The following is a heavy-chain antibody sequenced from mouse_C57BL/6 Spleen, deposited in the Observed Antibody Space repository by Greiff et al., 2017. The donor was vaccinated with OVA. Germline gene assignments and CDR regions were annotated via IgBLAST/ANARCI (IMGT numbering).Heavy chain of an antibody. Sequence: QVQLQQPGAELVKPGASVKLSCKASGYTFTSYWMHWVKQRPGQGLEWIGMIHPNSGSTNYNEKFKSKATLTVDKSSSTAYMQLSSLTSEDSAVYYCARRGYSNYAMDYWGRGTSVTVSS. CDR2: IHPNSGST. CDR3: ARRGYSNYAMDY. V-gene: IGHV1-64*01. D-gene: IGHD2-5*01. J-gene: IGHJ4*01. CDR1: GYTFTSYW.